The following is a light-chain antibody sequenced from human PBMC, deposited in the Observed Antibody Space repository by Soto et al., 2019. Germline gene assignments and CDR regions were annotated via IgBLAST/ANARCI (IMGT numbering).Light chain of an antibody. V-gene: IGKV1-27*01. J-gene: IGKJ4*01. CDR3: HKYNHAPT. CDR1: QAISSY. CDR2: ATS. Sequence: DIQLTQSPSSLSASVGDRVTITCRASQAISSYLAWYQQKPGKVLEVLIYATSTLQSGAPSRLSGSGSGTDYTLTISSQQPEHVPTYNRHKYNHAPTFGGGTKVEI.